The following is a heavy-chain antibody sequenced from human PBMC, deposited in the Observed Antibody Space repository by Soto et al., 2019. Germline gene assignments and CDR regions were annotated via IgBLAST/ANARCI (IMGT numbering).Heavy chain of an antibody. CDR1: GFTFSSYA. Sequence: GGSLRLSCAASGFTFSSYAMSWVRQAPGKGLEWVSAISGSGGSTYYADSVKGRFTVSRDNAKNSVYLEMNSLSAEDTALYYCARESEDLTPNFDYWGQGTLVTVSS. V-gene: IGHV3-23*01. CDR2: ISGSGGST. CDR3: ARESEDLTPNFDY. J-gene: IGHJ4*02.